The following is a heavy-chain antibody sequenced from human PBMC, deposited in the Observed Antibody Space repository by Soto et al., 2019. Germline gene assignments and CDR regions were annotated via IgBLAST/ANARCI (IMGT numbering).Heavy chain of an antibody. J-gene: IGHJ4*02. Sequence: ASVKVSCKASGYTFISNGISWVRQAPGQGLEWMGWISANSGNTNYAQNFQGRVTMTADTSTTTAYMELRSLTSDDTALYYCTRGRMHGLDYWGQGTLVTVSS. V-gene: IGHV1-18*01. D-gene: IGHD2-8*01. CDR1: GYTFISNG. CDR2: ISANSGNT. CDR3: TRGRMHGLDY.